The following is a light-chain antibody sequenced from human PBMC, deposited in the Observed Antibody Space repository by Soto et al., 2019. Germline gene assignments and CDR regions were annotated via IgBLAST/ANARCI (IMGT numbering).Light chain of an antibody. J-gene: IGKJ1*01. CDR2: DAS. CDR1: QSISCW. V-gene: IGKV1-5*01. CDR3: QQYRSYWT. Sequence: DFQLNDPPSTLSGYGVDIVTIPFRASQSISCWLVWYQQKSGKAPMLLIYDASSLESGVPSRFCGSGSGTDFIVTSSRLPCDDFAPYYCQQYRSYWTVGQGTKVDIK.